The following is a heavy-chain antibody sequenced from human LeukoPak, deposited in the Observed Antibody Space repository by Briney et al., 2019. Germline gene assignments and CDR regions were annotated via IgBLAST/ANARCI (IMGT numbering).Heavy chain of an antibody. Sequence: GGSLRLSCAASGFTFSSYAMSWVRRAPGKGLEWVSYISSSGSTIYYADSVKGRFTISRDNAKNSLYLQMNSLRAEDTAVYYCARKLRDGNWFDPWGQGTLVTVSS. CDR1: GFTFSSYA. V-gene: IGHV3-48*04. CDR2: ISSSGSTI. J-gene: IGHJ5*02. CDR3: ARKLRDGNWFDP. D-gene: IGHD3-3*01.